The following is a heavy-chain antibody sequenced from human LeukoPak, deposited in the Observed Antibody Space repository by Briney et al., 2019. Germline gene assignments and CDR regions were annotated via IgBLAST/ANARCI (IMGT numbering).Heavy chain of an antibody. Sequence: PGGSLRLSCAASGFAFSSYAMHWVRQAPGKGLEWVAFIRYDGTTKNYADSVKGRFTISRDNSKNTLYLQMNSLRAEDTAVYYCAKISLGSVVVVAATDYWGQGTLVTVSS. J-gene: IGHJ4*02. CDR1: GFAFSSYA. CDR2: IRYDGTTK. V-gene: IGHV3-30*02. CDR3: AKISLGSVVVVAATDY. D-gene: IGHD2-15*01.